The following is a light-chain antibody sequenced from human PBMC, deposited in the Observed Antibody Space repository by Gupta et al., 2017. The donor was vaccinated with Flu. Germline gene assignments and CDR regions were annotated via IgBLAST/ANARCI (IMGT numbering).Light chain of an antibody. Sequence: DIQMTQSPSSQSASVGDRVTNTCQASQDISNYLNWYQQRPGKAPKLLIYDASNLETGVPSRFSGSGSGTDFTFTISSLQPEDVATYYCQQFANLPLTFGGGTKAEIK. CDR1: QDISNY. J-gene: IGKJ4*01. CDR2: DAS. V-gene: IGKV1-33*01. CDR3: QQFANLPLT.